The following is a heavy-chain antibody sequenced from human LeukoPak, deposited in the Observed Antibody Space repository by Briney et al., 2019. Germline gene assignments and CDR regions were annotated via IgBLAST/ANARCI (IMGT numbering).Heavy chain of an antibody. CDR2: IYYSGST. CDR3: ARHLNNCGDDCYIFDY. J-gene: IGHJ4*02. D-gene: IGHD2-21*01. Sequence: PSETLSLTCTVSGGSIFSYYWSWIRQPPGKGLEWMGYIYYSGSTNYNPSPKSRVTISVDTSKNQFSLRVSSVTAADTAVYYCARHLNNCGDDCYIFDYWGQGTLVTVSS. CDR1: GGSIFSYY. V-gene: IGHV4-59*08.